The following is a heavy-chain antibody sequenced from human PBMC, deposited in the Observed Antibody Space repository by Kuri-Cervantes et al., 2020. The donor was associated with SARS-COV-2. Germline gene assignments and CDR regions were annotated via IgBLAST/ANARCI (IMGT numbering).Heavy chain of an antibody. CDR1: GFTFSGYT. CDR3: TTEDSSGWYNWFDP. J-gene: IGHJ5*02. CDR2: ISSSGSTI. V-gene: IGHV3-48*04. D-gene: IGHD6-19*01. Sequence: GGSPRLSCVATGFTFSGYTMNWVRQAPGKGLEWVSYISSSGSTIYYADSVKGRFTIYRDNAKNSLYLQMNSLKTEDTAVYYGTTEDSSGWYNWFDPCGQGTLVTVSS.